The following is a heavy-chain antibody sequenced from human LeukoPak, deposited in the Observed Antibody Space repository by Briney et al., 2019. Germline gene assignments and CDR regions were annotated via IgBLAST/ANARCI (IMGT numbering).Heavy chain of an antibody. CDR2: IYYSGST. Sequence: SETLSLTCTVSGGSISSSSYYWGWIRQPPGKGLEWIGSIYYSGSTYYNPSLKSRVTISVDTSKNQFSLKLSSVTAADTAVYYCARIYYGDYDYWGQGTLVTVSS. D-gene: IGHD4-17*01. CDR3: ARIYYGDYDY. J-gene: IGHJ4*02. V-gene: IGHV4-39*07. CDR1: GGSISSSSYY.